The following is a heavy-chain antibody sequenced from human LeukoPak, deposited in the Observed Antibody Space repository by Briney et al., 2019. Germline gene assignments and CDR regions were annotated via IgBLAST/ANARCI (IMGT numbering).Heavy chain of an antibody. J-gene: IGHJ5*02. CDR3: ARESSSSYNWFDP. D-gene: IGHD6-6*01. Sequence: ASVKVSCKASRGTFSSYAISWVRQAPGQGLEWMGGIIPIFGTANYAQKFQGRVTITTDESTSTAYVELSSLRSEDTAVYYCARESSSSYNWFDPWGQGTLVTVSS. CDR1: RGTFSSYA. V-gene: IGHV1-69*05. CDR2: IIPIFGTA.